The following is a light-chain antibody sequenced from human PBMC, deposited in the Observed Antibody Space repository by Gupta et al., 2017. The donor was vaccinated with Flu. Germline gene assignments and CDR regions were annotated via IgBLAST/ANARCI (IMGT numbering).Light chain of an antibody. CDR2: EAS. CDR3: QLDSTYCTT. CDR1: QSISSW. J-gene: IGKJ1*01. Sequence: PSTLSASVGDRVTITCRASQSISSWLAWYQQKPGKAPKLLIYEASSLESGVPSSFSGSGSGTEFTLTIISLQPDDFATYYCQLDSTYCTTFGQGTKVEIK. V-gene: IGKV1-5*03.